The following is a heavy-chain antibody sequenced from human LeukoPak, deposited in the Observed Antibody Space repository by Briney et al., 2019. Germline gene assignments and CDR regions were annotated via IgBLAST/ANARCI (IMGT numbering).Heavy chain of an antibody. CDR3: ARDQGASNRYHARYGMDV. V-gene: IGHV3-64*01. CDR1: GFTFSSYA. Sequence: GGSLRLSCAASGFTFSSYAMHLVRQAPGKGLEYVSAISSNGGSTYYANSVKGRFTISRDNSKNTLYLQMGSLRAEDMAVYYCARDQGASNRYHARYGMDVWGQGTTVTVSS. D-gene: IGHD3-16*02. CDR2: ISSNGGST. J-gene: IGHJ6*02.